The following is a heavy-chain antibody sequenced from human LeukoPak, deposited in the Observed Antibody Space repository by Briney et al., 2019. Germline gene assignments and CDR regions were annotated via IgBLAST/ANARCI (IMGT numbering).Heavy chain of an antibody. Sequence: ASETLSLTCAVYGGSFSGYYWSWIRQPPGKGLEWIGEINHSGSTNYNPSLKSRVTISVDTSKNQFSLKLSSVTAADTAVYYCARTPLYGSSFFDYWGQGTPVSVSS. CDR3: ARTPLYGSSFFDY. D-gene: IGHD6-13*01. CDR1: GGSFSGYY. J-gene: IGHJ4*02. V-gene: IGHV4-34*01. CDR2: INHSGST.